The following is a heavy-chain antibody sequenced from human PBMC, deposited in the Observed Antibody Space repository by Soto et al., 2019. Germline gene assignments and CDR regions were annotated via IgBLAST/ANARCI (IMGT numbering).Heavy chain of an antibody. D-gene: IGHD1-20*01. V-gene: IGHV1-2*04. CDR3: ARVGANLTGTTYYYYYYMDV. CDR1: GYKFVDHY. Sequence: ASVKVSCKASGYKFVDHYIHWVRQAPGRGLEWMGWINPKSGGTKYAPKFQGWVTMSRDTSISTAYLDLIRLHSDDTAVYYCARVGANLTGTTYYYYYYMDVWGKGTTVTVSS. J-gene: IGHJ6*03. CDR2: INPKSGGT.